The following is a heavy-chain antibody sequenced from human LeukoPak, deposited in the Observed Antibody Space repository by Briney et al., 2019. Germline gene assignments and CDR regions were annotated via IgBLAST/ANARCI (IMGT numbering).Heavy chain of an antibody. Sequence: QPGGSLRHSCAASGFTFSSYEMNWVRQAPGKGLEWVSYISSSGSTIYYADSVKGRFTISRDNAKNSLYLQMNSLRAEDTAFYYCARPLLYYYGSETYFWFDLWGQGTLVTVSS. J-gene: IGHJ5*02. CDR3: ARPLLYYYGSETYFWFDL. V-gene: IGHV3-48*03. CDR1: GFTFSSYE. D-gene: IGHD3-10*01. CDR2: ISSSGSTI.